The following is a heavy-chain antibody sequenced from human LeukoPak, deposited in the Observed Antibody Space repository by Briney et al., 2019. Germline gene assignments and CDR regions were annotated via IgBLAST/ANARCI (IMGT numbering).Heavy chain of an antibody. V-gene: IGHV3-7*01. J-gene: IGHJ3*02. CDR1: GFSFRNYW. D-gene: IGHD3-22*01. CDR3: ARRASYYDSSGYPTRFAFDI. CDR2: IKQDGSEK. Sequence: GGSLRLSCAASGFSFRNYWMSWVRQAPGKGLEWVASIKQDGSEKSYVDSVKGRFTISRDNAKNSLYLQMNSLGAEDTAVYYCARRASYYDSSGYPTRFAFDIWGQGIMVTVSS.